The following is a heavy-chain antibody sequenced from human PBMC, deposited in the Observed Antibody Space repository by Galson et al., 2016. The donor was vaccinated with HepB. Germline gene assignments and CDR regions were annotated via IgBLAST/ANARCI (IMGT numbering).Heavy chain of an antibody. J-gene: IGHJ4*02. CDR2: IYSGGST. CDR3: ATGPSSTAAIRDY. D-gene: IGHD2-21*02. CDR1: GFTVSSNY. V-gene: IGHV3-53*01. Sequence: SLRLSCAASGFTVSSNYMTWVRQPPGKGLECVSVIYSGGSTDYADSVKGRFTISRDKSKNTLYLQMNSLRAEDTAVYYCATGPSSTAAIRDYWGQGTLVTVSS.